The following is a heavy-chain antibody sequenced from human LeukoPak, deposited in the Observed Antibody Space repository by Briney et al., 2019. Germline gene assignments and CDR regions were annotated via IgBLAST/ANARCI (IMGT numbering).Heavy chain of an antibody. CDR3: AREDHVLRYFDRLWYMDV. CDR2: TSSSSSTI. V-gene: IGHV3-48*01. CDR1: GFTFSSYS. Sequence: GGSLRLSCAASGFTFSSYSMNWVRQAPGKGLEWVSYTSSSSSTIYYADSVKGRFTISRDNAKNSLYLQMNSLRAEDTAVYYCAREDHVLRYFDRLWYMDVWGKGTTVTVSS. D-gene: IGHD3-9*01. J-gene: IGHJ6*03.